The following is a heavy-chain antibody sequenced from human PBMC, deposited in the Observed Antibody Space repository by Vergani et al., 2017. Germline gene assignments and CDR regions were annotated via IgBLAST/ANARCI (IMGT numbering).Heavy chain of an antibody. J-gene: IGHJ6*03. Sequence: EVQLLESGGDLVQPGGSLRLSCAASGFTFIMHDMSWVRQAPGKGLEWVSTLSASDRRTHYADSVKGRFTISRDSSKNTLYLQMNGLRAEDTAVYYCARGAVYCCSTSCPPTLRHYYYYIDVWGKGTTVTVSS. CDR1: GFTFIMHD. D-gene: IGHD2-2*01. CDR2: LSASDRRT. CDR3: ARGAVYCCSTSCPPTLRHYYYYIDV. V-gene: IGHV3-23*01.